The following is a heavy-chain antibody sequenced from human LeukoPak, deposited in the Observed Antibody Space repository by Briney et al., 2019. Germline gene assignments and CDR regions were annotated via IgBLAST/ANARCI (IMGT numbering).Heavy chain of an antibody. D-gene: IGHD2-15*01. V-gene: IGHV3-30*02. J-gene: IGHJ4*02. Sequence: PGGSLRLSCAASGLTFSSYGMHWVRQAPGKGLEWVAFIRYDGSNKYYADSVKGRFTISGDNSKNTLYLQMNSLRAEDTAVYYCAKDRWDCSGGSCPLDYWGQGTLVTVSS. CDR1: GLTFSSYG. CDR2: IRYDGSNK. CDR3: AKDRWDCSGGSCPLDY.